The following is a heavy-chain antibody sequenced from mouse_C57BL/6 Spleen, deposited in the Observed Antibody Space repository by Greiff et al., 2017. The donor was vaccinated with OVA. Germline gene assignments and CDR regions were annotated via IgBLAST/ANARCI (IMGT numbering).Heavy chain of an antibody. D-gene: IGHD2-4*01. V-gene: IGHV1-50*01. Sequence: QVQLQQPGAELVKPGASVKLSCKASGYTFTSYWMQWVKQRPGQGLEWIGEIDPSDSYTNYNQKFKGKATLTVDTSSSTAYMQLSSLTSEDSAVYYCARRGYDYEAWFADWGQGTLVTVSA. CDR2: IDPSDSYT. CDR1: GYTFTSYW. J-gene: IGHJ3*01. CDR3: ARRGYDYEAWFAD.